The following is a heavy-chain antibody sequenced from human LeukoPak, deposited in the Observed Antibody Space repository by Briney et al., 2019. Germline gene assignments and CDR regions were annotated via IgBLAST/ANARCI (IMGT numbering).Heavy chain of an antibody. CDR3: ARGDYDILTGYYSGFDY. Sequence: SESLSLTCAVYGGSFSGYYWSWIRQPPGKGLEWIGEINHSGSTKYNPSLKSRVTISVGTSKNQFSLKLSSVTAADTAVYYCARGDYDILTGYYSGFDYWGQGTLVTVSS. CDR2: INHSGST. V-gene: IGHV4-34*01. CDR1: GGSFSGYY. D-gene: IGHD3-9*01. J-gene: IGHJ4*02.